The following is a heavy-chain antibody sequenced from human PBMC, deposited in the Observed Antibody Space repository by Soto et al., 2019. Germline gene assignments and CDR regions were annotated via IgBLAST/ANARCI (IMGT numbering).Heavy chain of an antibody. CDR2: ISRIVTTI. CDR1: GFTFRSYE. V-gene: IGHV3-48*03. CDR3: AKKAGYSGYDPFDY. J-gene: IGHJ4*02. Sequence: GGSLRLSCAASGFTFRSYEMNWVRQAPGKGLEWVSYISRIVTTIYYADSVKGRFTISRDNAKNSLYLQMNSLRAEDTAVYYCAKKAGYSGYDPFDYWGQGTLVTVSS. D-gene: IGHD5-12*01.